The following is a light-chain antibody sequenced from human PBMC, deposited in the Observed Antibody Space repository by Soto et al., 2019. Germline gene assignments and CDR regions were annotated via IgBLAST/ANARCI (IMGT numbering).Light chain of an antibody. CDR1: SSDVGGYNY. V-gene: IGLV2-11*01. CDR3: CSYAGSYTWV. Sequence: QSALTQPRSVSGSPGQSVTISCTGTSSDVGGYNYVSWYQQHPGKAPKLIYDVSKRPSGVPDRFSGSKSGNTASLTISGLQAADEADYYCCSYAGSYTWVFGGGTKLTVL. CDR2: DVS. J-gene: IGLJ2*01.